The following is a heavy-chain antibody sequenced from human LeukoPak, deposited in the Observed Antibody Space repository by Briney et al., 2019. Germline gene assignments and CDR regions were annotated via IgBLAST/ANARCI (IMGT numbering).Heavy chain of an antibody. Sequence: SETLSLTCTVSGGSISSYYWSWIRQPPGKGLEWIGYIYYSGSTNYNPSLKSRVTISVDTSKNQFSLELSSVTAADTAVYYCARDQGLIYFDYWGQGTLVTVSS. CDR1: GGSISSYY. CDR3: ARDQGLIYFDY. V-gene: IGHV4-59*01. CDR2: IYYSGST. D-gene: IGHD3-16*01. J-gene: IGHJ4*02.